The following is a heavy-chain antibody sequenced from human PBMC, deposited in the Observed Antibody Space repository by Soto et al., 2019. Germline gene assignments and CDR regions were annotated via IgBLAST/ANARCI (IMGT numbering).Heavy chain of an antibody. V-gene: IGHV3-21*01. D-gene: IGHD6-19*01. CDR1: GFTFSSYS. CDR3: ASVPTPIAVAGPVDY. J-gene: IGHJ4*02. Sequence: PGGSLRLSCAASGFTFSSYSMNWVLQAPGKGLEWVSSISSSSSYIYYADSVKGRFTISRDNAKNSLYLQMNSLRAEDTAVYYCASVPTPIAVAGPVDYWGQGTLVTVSS. CDR2: ISSSSSYI.